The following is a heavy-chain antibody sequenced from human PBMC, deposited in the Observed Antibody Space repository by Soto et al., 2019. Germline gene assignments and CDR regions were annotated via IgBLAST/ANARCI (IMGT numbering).Heavy chain of an antibody. CDR2: ISGSGGST. J-gene: IGHJ4*02. CDR1: GFTFSSYA. Sequence: EVQLLESGGGLVQPGGSLRLSCAASGFTFSSYAMSWVRQAPGKGLEWVSAISGSGGSTYYADSVKGRFTISRDNSKNMLYLQMNSLRAEDTAVYYCAKDTNLGIGDSYYIDYWGQGTLVTVSS. V-gene: IGHV3-23*01. D-gene: IGHD3-10*01. CDR3: AKDTNLGIGDSYYIDY.